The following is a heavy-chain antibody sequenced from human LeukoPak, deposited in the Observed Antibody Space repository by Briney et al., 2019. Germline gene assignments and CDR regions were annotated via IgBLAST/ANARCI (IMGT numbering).Heavy chain of an antibody. J-gene: IGHJ4*02. D-gene: IGHD1-26*01. CDR2: IYYSGST. CDR3: ARRGSGSHRPDFDY. V-gene: IGHV4-39*01. Sequence: WDTLSLTCTVSGGSISSSSYYWGWIRQPPGKGLEWIGSIYYSGSTYYNPSLKSRVTISVDTSKNQFSLKLSSVTAADTAVYYCARRGSGSHRPDFDYWGQGTLVTVSS. CDR1: GGSISSSSYY.